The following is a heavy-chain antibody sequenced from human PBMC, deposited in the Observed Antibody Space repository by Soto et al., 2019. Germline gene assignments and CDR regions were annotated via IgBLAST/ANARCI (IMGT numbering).Heavy chain of an antibody. CDR2: IKPDGSAT. Sequence: EVQLVESGGGLVQPGGSLRLSCAVSGFTFGNYWMKWVRLIPGKGLEWVAYIKPDGSATDYVDSVKGRFTISRDNAKNSLYLQMNSLRVEDTSVYYCARAGYCGPGCYYYFDYWGQGTLVTVSS. V-gene: IGHV3-7*01. D-gene: IGHD2-21*02. CDR1: GFTFGNYW. J-gene: IGHJ4*02. CDR3: ARAGYCGPGCYYYFDY.